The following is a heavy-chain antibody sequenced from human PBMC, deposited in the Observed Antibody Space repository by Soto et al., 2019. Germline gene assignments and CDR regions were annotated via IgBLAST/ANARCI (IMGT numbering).Heavy chain of an antibody. V-gene: IGHV1-8*02. CDR2: MNPGSGKT. D-gene: IGHD2-21*01. CDR3: ARMAPCGTLNWFDT. J-gene: IGHJ5*02. CDR1: GYTFINYD. Sequence: ASVKVSCKASGYTFINYDISWVRQATGQGLEWMGWMNPGSGKTGYANRFQGRVTMTRDASTSTAHLELSSLTSEDTAVYYCARMAPCGTLNWFDTWGQGTLVTVSS.